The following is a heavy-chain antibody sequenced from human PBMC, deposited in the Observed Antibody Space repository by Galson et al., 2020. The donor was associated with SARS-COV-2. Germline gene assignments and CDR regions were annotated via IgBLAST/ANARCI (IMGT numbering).Heavy chain of an antibody. D-gene: IGHD3-22*01. J-gene: IGHJ4*02. CDR3: AKGASGHYDSSGYYFGGFDY. V-gene: IGHV3-23*01. Sequence: GESLKISCAASGYTFSRYAMSWVRQAPGKGLEWVSAISGSGGSTYYADSVKGRFTISRDYSKNTLYLQMNSLRAEDTAVYYCAKGASGHYDSSGYYFGGFDYWGQGALVTVSS. CDR2: ISGSGGST. CDR1: GYTFSRYA.